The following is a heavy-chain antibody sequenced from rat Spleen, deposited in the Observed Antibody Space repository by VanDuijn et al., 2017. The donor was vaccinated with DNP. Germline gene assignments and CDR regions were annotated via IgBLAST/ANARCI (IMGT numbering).Heavy chain of an antibody. CDR3: ARHGVGAPYWYFDF. V-gene: IGHV2-72*01. CDR1: GFSLTSNG. Sequence: QVQLEESGPGLMQPSETLSLTCTVSGFSLTSNGVGWVRQPLGKGLVWMGTIWAGGSTNYNSAVQSRLSISRDTSKSQVFLKMNSLQPEDTGTYYCARHGVGAPYWYFDFWGPGTMVTVSS. D-gene: IGHD5-1*01. CDR2: IWAGGST. J-gene: IGHJ1*01.